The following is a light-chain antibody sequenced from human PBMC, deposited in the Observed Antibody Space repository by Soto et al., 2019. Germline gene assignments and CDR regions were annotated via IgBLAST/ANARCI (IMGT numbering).Light chain of an antibody. CDR3: QQYGGSPLYT. J-gene: IGKJ2*01. Sequence: EIVLTQSPGTLSLSPGERATLSCRASQSVSSSYLAWYQQKPGQAPRLLIYGASSRATGIPDRFSGSGSGTDFTLTISRLEPEDVAVYYCQQYGGSPLYTFGQGTKV. CDR2: GAS. V-gene: IGKV3-20*01. CDR1: QSVSSSY.